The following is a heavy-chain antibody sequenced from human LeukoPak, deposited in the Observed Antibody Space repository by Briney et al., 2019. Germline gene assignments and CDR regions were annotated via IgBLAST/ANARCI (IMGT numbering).Heavy chain of an antibody. Sequence: SVKVSCKASGYTFTSYAISWVRQAPGQGLEWMGGIIPIFGTANYAQKFQGRVTITTDESTSTAYMELSSLRSEDTAVYYCAREVRSSGYRGFDYWGQGTLVTVSS. CDR2: IIPIFGTA. CDR3: AREVRSSGYRGFDY. V-gene: IGHV1-69*05. CDR1: GYTFTSYA. J-gene: IGHJ4*02. D-gene: IGHD3-22*01.